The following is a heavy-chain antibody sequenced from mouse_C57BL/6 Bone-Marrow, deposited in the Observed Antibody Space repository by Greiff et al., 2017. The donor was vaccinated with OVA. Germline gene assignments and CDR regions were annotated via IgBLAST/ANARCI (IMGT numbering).Heavy chain of an antibody. CDR1: GFTFSSYA. D-gene: IGHD2-5*01. V-gene: IGHV5-4*01. CDR2: ISDGGSYT. Sequence: EVQGVESGGGLVKPGGSLKLSCAASGFTFSSYAMSWVRQTPEKRLEWVATISDGGSYTYYPDNVKGRFTISRDNAKNNLYLQMSHLKSEDTAMDYCAREGAYYSNYRYAMDYWGQGTSVTVSS. CDR3: AREGAYYSNYRYAMDY. J-gene: IGHJ4*01.